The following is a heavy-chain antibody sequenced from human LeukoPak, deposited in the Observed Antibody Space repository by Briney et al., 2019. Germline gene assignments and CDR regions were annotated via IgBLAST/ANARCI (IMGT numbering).Heavy chain of an antibody. CDR3: ARGLMGGNGDY. V-gene: IGHV1-8*03. Sequence: GASVTVSFMASGYTLTNYGISWVRQAPGQGGEGMGWMNPNSGNTGYAQKFQGRVTITRNTSISTAYMELSSLRSEDTAVYCCARGLMGGNGDYWGQGTLVTVSS. J-gene: IGHJ4*02. D-gene: IGHD4-23*01. CDR2: MNPNSGNT. CDR1: GYTLTNYG.